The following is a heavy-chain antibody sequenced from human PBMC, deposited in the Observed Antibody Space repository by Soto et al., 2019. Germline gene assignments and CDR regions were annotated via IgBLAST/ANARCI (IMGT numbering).Heavy chain of an antibody. CDR3: ARTPTP. Sequence: SEPMSLTCAVSEGSISSGGYSWSWIRQPPGKGLEWIGYIYHSGSTYYNPSLKSRVTISVDRSKNQFSLKLSSVTAADTAVYYCARTPTPWGQGTLVTVSS. J-gene: IGHJ5*02. CDR1: EGSISSGGYS. D-gene: IGHD1-26*01. V-gene: IGHV4-30-2*01. CDR2: IYHSGST.